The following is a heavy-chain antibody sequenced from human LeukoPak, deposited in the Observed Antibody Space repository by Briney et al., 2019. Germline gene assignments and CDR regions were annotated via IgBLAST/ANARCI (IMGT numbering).Heavy chain of an antibody. CDR2: IYTSGST. D-gene: IGHD6-19*01. V-gene: IGHV4-4*07. CDR1: GGSISNYY. J-gene: IGHJ4*02. CDR3: ARESGGWNYFDY. Sequence: PSETLSLTCTVSGGSISNYYWTWIRKPAGEGLEWIGRIYTSGSTNYNPSLKSRVTMSVDTSKNQSSLKLTSVTAADTAVYFCARESGGWNYFDYWGQGTLVTVSS.